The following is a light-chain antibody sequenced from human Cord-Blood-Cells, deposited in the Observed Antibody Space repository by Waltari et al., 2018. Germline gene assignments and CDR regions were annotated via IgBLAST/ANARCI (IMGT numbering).Light chain of an antibody. J-gene: IGKJ1*01. CDR2: GAS. V-gene: IGKV3-20*01. CDR3: QQYGSSPWT. CDR1: QSVSSSY. Sequence: EIVLTQSPGTLSLSPGERATLSCRASQSVSSSYLAWYQQKPGQAPRLLIYGASNRSPLLPLRFSGSGSGTDFTLTISRLEPEDFAVYYCQQYGSSPWTFGQGTKVEIK.